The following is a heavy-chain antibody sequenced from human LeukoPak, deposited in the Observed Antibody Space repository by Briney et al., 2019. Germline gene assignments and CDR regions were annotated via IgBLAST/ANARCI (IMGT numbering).Heavy chain of an antibody. CDR2: IYYNGNA. CDR3: ARLTALAGNRGAFDI. Sequence: PSQTLSLTWNVATGSTAAHTFYWDWFRQPPGNGLEWFATIYYNGNAFYNPSLKSLVAISIDTSKSQFSLHLSSVTAADTAIYYCARLTALAGNRGAFDIWGPGTMVTVSS. V-gene: IGHV4-39*01. CDR1: TGSTAAHTFY. J-gene: IGHJ3*02. D-gene: IGHD6-19*01.